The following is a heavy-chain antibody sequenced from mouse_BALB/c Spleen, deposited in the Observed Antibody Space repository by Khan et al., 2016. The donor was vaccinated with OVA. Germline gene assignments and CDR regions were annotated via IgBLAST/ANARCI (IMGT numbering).Heavy chain of an antibody. V-gene: IGHV1-7*01. CDR3: ARDRIDY. CDR1: GYTFTSYW. J-gene: IGHJ2*01. CDR2: IYPTSGYT. Sequence: VELVESGAELAKPGASVKMSCKASGYTFTSYWMHWIKQRPGQGLEWIGYIYPTSGYTDYNPKFKDKATLTADKSSRTAYMQLNSLTSDDSAVYYGARDRIDYWGQGTTLTVSS.